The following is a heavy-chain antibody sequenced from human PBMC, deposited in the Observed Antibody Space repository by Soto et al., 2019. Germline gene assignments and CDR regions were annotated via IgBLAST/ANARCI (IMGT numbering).Heavy chain of an antibody. CDR1: GYTFTSYD. Sequence: ASVKVSCKASGYTFTSYDINWVRQATGQGLEWMGWINPNNGNTNYAQNLQGRVTMTTDTSTSTAYMELRSLRSNDTAIYYCAMVDVYVTPSPQDVWGQGTTVTVSS. CDR2: INPNNGNT. V-gene: IGHV1-18*01. D-gene: IGHD3-16*01. CDR3: AMVDVYVTPSPQDV. J-gene: IGHJ6*02.